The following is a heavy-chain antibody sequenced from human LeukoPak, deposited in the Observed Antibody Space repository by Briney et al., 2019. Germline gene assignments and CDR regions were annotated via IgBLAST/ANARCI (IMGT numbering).Heavy chain of an antibody. CDR2: ISGRGSAI. D-gene: IGHD6-13*01. CDR1: GFTFRDYY. CDR3: ASLAAATSNYYGMDV. V-gene: IGHV3-11*01. J-gene: IGHJ6*02. Sequence: GGSLRLSCEASGFTFRDYYMTWIRQAPGKGLEWVSYISGRGSAIYYADSVKGRFTISRDNAKNSLYLQMISLRAEDTAVYYCASLAAATSNYYGMDVWGQGTTVTVSS.